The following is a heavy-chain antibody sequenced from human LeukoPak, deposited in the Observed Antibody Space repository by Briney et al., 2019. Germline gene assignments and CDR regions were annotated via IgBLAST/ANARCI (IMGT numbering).Heavy chain of an antibody. V-gene: IGHV1-69*04. CDR2: IIPILGIA. CDR1: GGTFSSYA. J-gene: IGHJ4*02. D-gene: IGHD4-17*01. CDR3: ARERGGYGRLFDY. Sequence: GASVKVSCKASGGTFSSYAISWVRQAPGQGLEWMGRIIPILGIANYAQKFQGRVTITADKSTSTAYMELSSLRSEDTAVYYCARERGGYGRLFDYWGQGTLVTVSS.